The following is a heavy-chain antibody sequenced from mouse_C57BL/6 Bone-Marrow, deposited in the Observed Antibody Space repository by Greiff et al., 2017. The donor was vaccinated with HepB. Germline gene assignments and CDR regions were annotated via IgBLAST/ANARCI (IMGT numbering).Heavy chain of an antibody. J-gene: IGHJ4*01. CDR2: IWSGGST. V-gene: IGHV2-2*01. CDR1: GFSLTSYG. D-gene: IGHD5-1*01. CDR3: AHGVPYAIDY. Sequence: VQRVESGPGLVQPSQSLSITCTVSGFSLTSYGVHWVRQSPGKGLEWLGVIWSGGSTDYNAAFISRLSISKDNSKSQVFFKMNSLQADDTAIYYCAHGVPYAIDYWGQGTSVTVSS.